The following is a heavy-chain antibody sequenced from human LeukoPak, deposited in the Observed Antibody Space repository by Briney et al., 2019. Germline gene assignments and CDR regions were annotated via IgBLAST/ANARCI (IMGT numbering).Heavy chain of an antibody. CDR2: IIPIFGTA. CDR3: LLAMADDFDY. Sequence: SVKVSRKASGGTFSSYAISWVRQAPGQGLEWMGGIIPIFGTANYAQKFQGRVTITADESTSTAYMELSSLRSEDTAVYYCLLAMADDFDYWGQGTLVTVSS. D-gene: IGHD5-18*01. V-gene: IGHV1-69*01. J-gene: IGHJ4*02. CDR1: GGTFSSYA.